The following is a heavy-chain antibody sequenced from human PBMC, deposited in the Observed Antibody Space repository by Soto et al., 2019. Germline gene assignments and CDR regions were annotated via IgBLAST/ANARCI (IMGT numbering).Heavy chain of an antibody. Sequence: PSETLSLTCTVSGGSISSYYWSWIRQPPGKGLEWIGYIYYSGSTNYNPSLKSRVTISVDTSKNQFSLKLSSVTAADTAVYYCAKNPCGGSGGNCYSGGYYYYYNGMDVWGQGTTVT. CDR2: IYYSGST. V-gene: IGHV4-59*01. CDR1: GGSISSYY. J-gene: IGHJ6*02. CDR3: AKNPCGGSGGNCYSGGYYYYYNGMDV. D-gene: IGHD2-15*01.